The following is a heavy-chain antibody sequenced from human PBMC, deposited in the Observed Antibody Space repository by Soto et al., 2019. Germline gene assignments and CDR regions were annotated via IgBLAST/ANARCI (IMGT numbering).Heavy chain of an antibody. CDR3: ARVRVRFLEWLGSEG. V-gene: IGHV1-69*12. CDR1: GGTFSSYA. D-gene: IGHD3-3*01. Sequence: QVQLVQSGAEVKKPGSSVKVSCKASGGTFSSYAISWVRQAPGQGLEWMGGIIPIFGTANYAQKFQGRVTITADESTSTADRELSSLRSEDTAVYYCARVRVRFLEWLGSEGWGQGTLVTVSS. J-gene: IGHJ4*02. CDR2: IIPIFGTA.